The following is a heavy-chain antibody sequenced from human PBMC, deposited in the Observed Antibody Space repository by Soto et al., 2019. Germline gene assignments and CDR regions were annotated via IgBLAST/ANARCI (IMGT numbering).Heavy chain of an antibody. CDR1: GGSISSYY. CDR3: ARRYGSCVDC. D-gene: IGHD2-2*03. CDR2: IYYSGST. V-gene: IGHV4-59*08. Sequence: QVQLQESGPGLVKPSETLSLTCTVSGGSISSYYWSWIRQPPGKGLEWIGYIYYSGSTNYNPPLKCRGPISSDTSTNPCALTLRSVTAADTAVDCCARRYGSCVDCGAQGTLFTVSS. J-gene: IGHJ4*02.